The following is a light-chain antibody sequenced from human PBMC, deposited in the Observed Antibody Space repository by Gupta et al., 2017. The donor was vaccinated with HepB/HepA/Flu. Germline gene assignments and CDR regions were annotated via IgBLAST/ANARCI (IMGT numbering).Light chain of an antibody. Sequence: EIVMTQSPATLSVSQGERATLSCRASQSVSSNLAWYQQKPGQAPRLLIYGASTRATGIPARFSGSGSGTEFTLTISSLQSEDFAVYYCQQYNNWPSTFGGGTKVEIK. CDR2: GAS. J-gene: IGKJ4*01. V-gene: IGKV3-15*01. CDR1: QSVSSN. CDR3: QQYNNWPST.